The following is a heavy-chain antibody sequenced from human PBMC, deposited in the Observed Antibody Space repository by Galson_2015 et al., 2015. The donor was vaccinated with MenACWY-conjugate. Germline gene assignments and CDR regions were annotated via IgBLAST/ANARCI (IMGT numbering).Heavy chain of an antibody. CDR1: GFTFSTYT. CDR3: ARAGGIDY. D-gene: IGHD3-16*01. V-gene: IGHV3-48*02. CDR2: ISSGSNSI. J-gene: IGHJ4*02. Sequence: SLRLSCAASGFTFSTYTMNWVRQAPGKGLEWVSFISSGSNSIYYADSVKGRFTISRDNAKNSLYLQMDRLRDEDTAVYYCARAGGIDYWGQGTLVTVSS.